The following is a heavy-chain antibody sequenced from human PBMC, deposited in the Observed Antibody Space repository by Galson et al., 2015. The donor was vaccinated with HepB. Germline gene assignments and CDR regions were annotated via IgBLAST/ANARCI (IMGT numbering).Heavy chain of an antibody. V-gene: IGHV5-10-1*01. J-gene: IGHJ6*02. CDR3: ARLGDYYYAMDV. CDR1: GYRFTSHW. Sequence: QSGAEVKKPGESLRISCKGSGYRFTSHWISWVRQMPGEGLEWMGRIDPSDSYTKYSPSFQGHVTISADKSISTAYLQWSSLKASDTAMYFCARLGDYYYAMDVWGQGTTVTVSS. CDR2: IDPSDSYT.